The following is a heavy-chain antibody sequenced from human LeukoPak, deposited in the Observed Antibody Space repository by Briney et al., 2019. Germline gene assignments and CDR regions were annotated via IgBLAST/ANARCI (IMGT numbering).Heavy chain of an antibody. V-gene: IGHV4-39*01. CDR1: GGSISSSSYY. CDR3: ARHNRIAWYSSSWSKPQETFDY. D-gene: IGHD6-13*01. J-gene: IGHJ4*02. Sequence: PSETLSLTCTVSGGSISSSSYYWGWIRQPPGKGLEWIGSIYYSGSTYYNPSLKSRVTISVDTSKNQFSLELSSVTAADTAVYYCARHNRIAWYSSSWSKPQETFDYWGQGTLVTVSS. CDR2: IYYSGST.